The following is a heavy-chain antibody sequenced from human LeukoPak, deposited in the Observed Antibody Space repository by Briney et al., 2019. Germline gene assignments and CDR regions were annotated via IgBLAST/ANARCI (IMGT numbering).Heavy chain of an antibody. D-gene: IGHD2-21*02. J-gene: IGHJ4*02. CDR3: ATAYCGGDCYATNFDY. CDR1: GGTFSSYA. V-gene: IGHV1-69*05. CDR2: IIPIFGTA. Sequence: SVKVSCKASGGTFSSYALSWVRQAPGQGLEWMGRIIPIFGTANYAQKFQGRVTITTDESTSTAYMELSSLRSEDTAVYYCATAYCGGDCYATNFDYWGQGTRVTVSS.